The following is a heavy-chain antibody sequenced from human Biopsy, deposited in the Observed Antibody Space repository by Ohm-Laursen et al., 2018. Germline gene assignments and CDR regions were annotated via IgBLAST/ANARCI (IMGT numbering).Heavy chain of an antibody. J-gene: IGHJ4*02. D-gene: IGHD2-15*01. CDR1: GFTFSSYG. CDR3: AKTSHGSSFLYDY. Sequence: SLRLSCSAPGFTFSSYGMSWVRQAPGKGLEWVSVLSGSGGTTYYADSVKGRFTISRDNSKNTLYLQMNSLTAEDTAVYYCAKTSHGSSFLYDYWGQGTLVTVSS. V-gene: IGHV3-23*01. CDR2: LSGSGGTT.